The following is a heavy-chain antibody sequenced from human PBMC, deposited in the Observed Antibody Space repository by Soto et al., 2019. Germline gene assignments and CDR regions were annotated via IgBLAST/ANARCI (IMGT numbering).Heavy chain of an antibody. CDR1: GFTFSSYA. CDR2: ISGSGGST. Sequence: HPGGSLRRSCAASGFTFSSYAMSWVRQAPGKGLEWVSAISGSGGSTYYADSVKGRFTISRDNSKNTLYLQMNSLRAEDTAVYYCATAHYSDSSVAYYYYYGMDVWGQGTTVTVSS. J-gene: IGHJ6*02. V-gene: IGHV3-23*01. CDR3: ATAHYSDSSVAYYYYYGMDV. D-gene: IGHD3-22*01.